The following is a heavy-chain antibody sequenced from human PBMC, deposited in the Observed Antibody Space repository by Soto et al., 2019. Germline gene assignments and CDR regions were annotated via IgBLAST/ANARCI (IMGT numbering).Heavy chain of an antibody. J-gene: IGHJ4*02. D-gene: IGHD1-1*01. V-gene: IGHV4-4*02. Sequence: SVTTSLTCAFADGSFTNHNWWPFVRQPPGQGLEWIGEIYRTGSTNYNPSLKSRVTISLDKSENQFSLKVTSLTAADTAVYYCASRDTATSVDYWGQGNLVTVSS. CDR1: DGSFTNHNW. CDR3: ASRDTATSVDY. CDR2: IYRTGST.